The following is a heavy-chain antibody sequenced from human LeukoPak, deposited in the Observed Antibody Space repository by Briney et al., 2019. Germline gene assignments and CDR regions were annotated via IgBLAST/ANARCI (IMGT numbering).Heavy chain of an antibody. V-gene: IGHV3-23*01. J-gene: IGHJ4*02. D-gene: IGHD3-3*01. CDR3: AKALGGDFWSGYYVLDY. CDR2: ISGSGGST. Sequence: GGSLRLSCAASGFTFSSYAMSWVRLAPGKGLEWVSAISGSGGSTYYADSVKGRFTISRDNSKNTLYLQMNSLRAEDTAVYYCAKALGGDFWSGYYVLDYWGQGTLVTVSS. CDR1: GFTFSSYA.